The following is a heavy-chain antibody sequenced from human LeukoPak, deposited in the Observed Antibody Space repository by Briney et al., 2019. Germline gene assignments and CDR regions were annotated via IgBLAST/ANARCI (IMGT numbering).Heavy chain of an antibody. V-gene: IGHV3-33*01. Sequence: GGSLRLSCAASGFTFSSYGMHWVRQAPGKGLEWVAVIWYDGSNKYYADSVKGRFTISRDNSKNTLYLQMNSLRAEDTAVYYCATIAARPKGEDYWGQGTLVTVSS. CDR1: GFTFSSYG. CDR3: ATIAARPKGEDY. CDR2: IWYDGSNK. J-gene: IGHJ4*02. D-gene: IGHD6-6*01.